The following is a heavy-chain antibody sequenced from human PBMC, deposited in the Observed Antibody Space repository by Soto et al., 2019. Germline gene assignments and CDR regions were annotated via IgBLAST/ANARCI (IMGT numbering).Heavy chain of an antibody. J-gene: IGHJ4*02. Sequence: GGSLRLSCAASGFTFSSYGMHWVRQAPGKGLEWVAVISYDGSNKYYADSVKGRFTISRDNSKNTLYLQMNSLRAEDTAVYYCAKVSSSGAAAGAFDYWGQGTLVTVSS. D-gene: IGHD6-13*01. CDR1: GFTFSSYG. CDR2: ISYDGSNK. CDR3: AKVSSSGAAAGAFDY. V-gene: IGHV3-30*18.